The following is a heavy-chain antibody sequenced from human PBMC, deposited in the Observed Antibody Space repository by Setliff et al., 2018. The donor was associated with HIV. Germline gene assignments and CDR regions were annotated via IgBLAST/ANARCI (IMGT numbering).Heavy chain of an antibody. CDR1: GGSISSSNYY. D-gene: IGHD3-16*01. CDR2: IYYSGST. J-gene: IGHJ4*02. Sequence: SETLSLTCTVSGGSISSSNYYWGWIRQPPGKGLAWIGSIYYSGSTYYNPSLKSRITISVDTSKNQFSLKLSSVTAADTAVYYCARHVGGSYVSFDYWGQGTLVTVSS. CDR3: ARHVGGSYVSFDY. V-gene: IGHV4-39*01.